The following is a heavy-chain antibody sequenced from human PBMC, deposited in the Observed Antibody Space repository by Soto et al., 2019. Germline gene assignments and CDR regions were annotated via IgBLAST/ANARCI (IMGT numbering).Heavy chain of an antibody. J-gene: IGHJ6*02. V-gene: IGHV3-30*18. CDR1: GFTFSSYG. CDR3: AKVLGPFHLTGYYIDYYGMDV. D-gene: IGHD3-9*01. CDR2: ISYDGSNK. Sequence: PGGSLRLSCAASGFTFSSYGMHWVRQAPGKGLEWVAVISYDGSNKYYADSVKGRFTISRDNSKNTLYLQMNSLRAEDTAVYYCAKVLGPFHLTGYYIDYYGMDVWGQGTTVTVSS.